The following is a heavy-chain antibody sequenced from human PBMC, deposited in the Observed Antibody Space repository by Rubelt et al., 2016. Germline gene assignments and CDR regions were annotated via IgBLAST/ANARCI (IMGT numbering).Heavy chain of an antibody. CDR1: GGSFSGYY. J-gene: IGHJ6*02. CDR3: ARGRRGSSSWLGRDYYGMDV. CDR2: INHSGST. Sequence: QVQLQQWGAGLLKPSETLSLTCAVYGGSFSGYYWSWIRQPPGKGLEWIGEINHSGSTNYNPSLKSRVTISVDTSKNRVSLKLSSVTAADTAVYYCARGRRGSSSWLGRDYYGMDVWGRGTTVTVSS. D-gene: IGHD6-13*01. V-gene: IGHV4-34*01.